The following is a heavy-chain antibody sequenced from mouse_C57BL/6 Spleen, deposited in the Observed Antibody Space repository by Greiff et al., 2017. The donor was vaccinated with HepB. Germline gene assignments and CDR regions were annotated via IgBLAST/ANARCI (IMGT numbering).Heavy chain of an antibody. CDR3: ARSLYYGYDGGYYFDY. Sequence: QVQLQQPGAELVRPGSSVKLSCKASGYTFTSYWMHWVKQRPIQGLEWIGNIDPSDSETHYNQKFKDKATLTVDKSSSTAYMQLSSLTSEDSAVYYCARSLYYGYDGGYYFDYWGQGTSVTVSS. D-gene: IGHD2-2*01. CDR1: GYTFTSYW. CDR2: IDPSDSET. V-gene: IGHV1-52*01. J-gene: IGHJ4*01.